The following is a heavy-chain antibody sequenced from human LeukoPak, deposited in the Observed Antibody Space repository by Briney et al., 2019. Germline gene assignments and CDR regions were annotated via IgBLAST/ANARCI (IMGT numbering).Heavy chain of an antibody. D-gene: IGHD2-21*02. V-gene: IGHV3-43*02. Sequence: GGSLRLSCAVSGLTFSNFWMHWVRHAPGKGLEWVSLITANGDSTYYADSVKGRFTISRDNSKNSLSLQMNSLRTEDTALYYCAKDIEAGTAGFSFDYWGQGTLVAVSS. J-gene: IGHJ4*02. CDR1: GLTFSNFW. CDR2: ITANGDST. CDR3: AKDIEAGTAGFSFDY.